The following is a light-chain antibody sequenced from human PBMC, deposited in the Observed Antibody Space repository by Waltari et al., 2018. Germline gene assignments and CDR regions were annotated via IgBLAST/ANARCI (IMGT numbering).Light chain of an antibody. CDR1: QSLVHSDGNTY. J-gene: IGKJ2*01. CDR2: KVS. CDR3: MQGTHFVT. V-gene: IGKV2-30*02. Sequence: DVVMTQSPLSLPVTLGQPASISCRSSQSLVHSDGNTYLNWFQQRPGQSPRRLIYKVSNRDSGVPDRFSGSGSGTDFTLKISRVEAEDVGVYYCMQGTHFVTFGQGTKLEIK.